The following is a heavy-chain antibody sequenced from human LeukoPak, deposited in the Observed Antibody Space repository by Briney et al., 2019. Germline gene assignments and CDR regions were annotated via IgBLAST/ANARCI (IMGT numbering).Heavy chain of an antibody. D-gene: IGHD5-18*01. CDR3: AKVRTSGYSYGYYYYYGMDV. V-gene: IGHV3-74*01. J-gene: IGHJ6*02. CDR2: INTDGSNT. CDR1: GFTFDYYW. Sequence: GGSLRLSCAASGFTFDYYWMHWVRQAPGKGLMWVSRINTDGSNTHYADSVKGRFTISRDNAKNTLYLQMNSLRAEDTAVYYCAKVRTSGYSYGYYYYYGMDVWGQGTTVTVSS.